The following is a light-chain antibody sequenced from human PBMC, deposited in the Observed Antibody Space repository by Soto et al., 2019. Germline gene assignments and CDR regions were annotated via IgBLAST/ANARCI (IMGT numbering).Light chain of an antibody. CDR1: QSVSSY. J-gene: IGKJ5*01. Sequence: EIVLTQSPATLSLSPGERATLSCRASQSVSSYLAWYQQKPGQAPRLLIYDASNRATGIPARFRDSGPGTDFTLTISGLEPADLGVYYCQQRHNWPIPFGQGTRLEIK. CDR3: QQRHNWPIP. CDR2: DAS. V-gene: IGKV3-11*01.